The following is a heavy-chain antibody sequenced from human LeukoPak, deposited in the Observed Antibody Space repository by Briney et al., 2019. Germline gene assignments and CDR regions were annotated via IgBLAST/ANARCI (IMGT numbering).Heavy chain of an antibody. Sequence: GGSLRLSCAASGFAFHDYTLHWVRQVPGKGLEWVSLINWDGGRTYYADSVKGRFTISRDNSKNSLYLQMNSLRREDTAFYYCAKMRVRFVYSSDWYFDHWGQGTLVTVSS. D-gene: IGHD6-19*01. J-gene: IGHJ4*02. V-gene: IGHV3-43*01. CDR2: INWDGGRT. CDR3: AKMRVRFVYSSDWYFDH. CDR1: GFAFHDYT.